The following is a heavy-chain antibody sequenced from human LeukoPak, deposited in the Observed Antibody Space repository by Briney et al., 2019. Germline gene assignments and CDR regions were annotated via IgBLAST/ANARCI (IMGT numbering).Heavy chain of an antibody. CDR3: ARGFPCGY. V-gene: IGHV3-7*04. CDR2: IIKDGSAI. CDR1: GFTFSTDG. J-gene: IGHJ4*02. Sequence: GGSLRLSCAASGFTFSTDGMSWGRQAPGKGLEWGANIIKDGSAINTENSVRGRFTISRVNAKNSLYLEMNSLRAEDTAVYYCARGFPCGYWGQATLV. D-gene: IGHD2-21*01.